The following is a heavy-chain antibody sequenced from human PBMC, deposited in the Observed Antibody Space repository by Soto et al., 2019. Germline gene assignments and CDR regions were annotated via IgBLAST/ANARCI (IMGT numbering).Heavy chain of an antibody. D-gene: IGHD2-15*01. CDR1: GHTFTSYD. V-gene: IGHV1-8*01. Sequence: QVQLVQSGAEVKKPGASVKVSCKASGHTFTSYDINWVRQATGQGLEWMGWMNPNSGNTGYAQKLQGRVTMTRNTSISTAYMELSSLRSEDTAVYYCARGRGYCSGGSCYPDYWGQGTLVTVSS. J-gene: IGHJ4*02. CDR2: MNPNSGNT. CDR3: ARGRGYCSGGSCYPDY.